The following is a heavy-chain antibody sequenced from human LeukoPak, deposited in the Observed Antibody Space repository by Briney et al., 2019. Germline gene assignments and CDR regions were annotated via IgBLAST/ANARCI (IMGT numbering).Heavy chain of an antibody. Sequence: TGGSLRLSCAASGFTFNNYAMTWVRQAPGKGLEWVSTISDSVSGGSTYYADSVKGRFTISRDNSENTLYLQMNSLRAEDTAVYYCAKDRTGYSYGYFLSPWGQGTLVTVSS. CDR1: GFTFNNYA. CDR3: AKDRTGYSYGYFLSP. J-gene: IGHJ5*02. CDR2: ISDSVSGGST. D-gene: IGHD5-18*01. V-gene: IGHV3-23*01.